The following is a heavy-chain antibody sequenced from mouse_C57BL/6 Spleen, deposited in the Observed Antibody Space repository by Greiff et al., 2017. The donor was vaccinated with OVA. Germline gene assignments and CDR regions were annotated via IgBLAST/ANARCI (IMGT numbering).Heavy chain of an antibody. CDR2: IYPSDSET. Sequence: QVQLQQPGAELVRPGSSVKLSCKASGYTFTSYWMDWVKQRPGQGLEWIGNIYPSDSETHYNQKFKDKATLTVDKSSSTAYIQLSSLTSEDSAVYYCARCRDGYGDAMDYWGQGTSVTVSS. J-gene: IGHJ4*01. CDR3: ARCRDGYGDAMDY. V-gene: IGHV1-61*01. CDR1: GYTFTSYW. D-gene: IGHD2-3*01.